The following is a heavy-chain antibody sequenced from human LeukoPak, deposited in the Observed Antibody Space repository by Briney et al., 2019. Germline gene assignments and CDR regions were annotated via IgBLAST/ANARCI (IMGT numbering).Heavy chain of an antibody. CDR1: GFTFDDYT. D-gene: IGHD3-22*01. CDR2: ISWDSGSI. V-gene: IGHV3-9*01. J-gene: IGHJ1*01. Sequence: PGGSLRLSCAASGFTFDDYTMNWVRQAPGKGLEWVSGISWDSGSIGYADSVRGRFTISRDNANNTLSLQMNSLRPEDTGVYYCARAPSEIGGYYPEYFRHWGQGTLVTVSS. CDR3: ARAPSEIGGYYPEYFRH.